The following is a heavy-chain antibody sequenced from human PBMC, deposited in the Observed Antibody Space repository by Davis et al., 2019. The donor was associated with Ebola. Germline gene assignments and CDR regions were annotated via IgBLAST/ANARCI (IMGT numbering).Heavy chain of an antibody. CDR2: VAYDGRDK. Sequence: GESLKISCAASGFTFSSFGMHWVRQAPGKGLEWVAVVAYDGRDKYYTDSVKGRFTVSRDNSKNTLYLQMNTLWAEETAVYYCVKDARLAAAGIFDHWGQGTVVTVSS. D-gene: IGHD6-13*01. J-gene: IGHJ4*02. CDR1: GFTFSSFG. V-gene: IGHV3-30*18. CDR3: VKDARLAAAGIFDH.